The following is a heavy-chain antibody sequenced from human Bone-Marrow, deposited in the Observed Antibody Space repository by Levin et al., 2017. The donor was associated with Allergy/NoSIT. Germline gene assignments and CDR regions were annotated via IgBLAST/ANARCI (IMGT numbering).Heavy chain of an antibody. Sequence: GESLKISCAASGFTFRNYWMSWVRQAPGKGLEWVANIKQDGSEKTYVASVKGRFTISSDSTKKSVYLQMNSLRAEDTAVYYCAREGKYHDFWSGYLSSPRWNGMDVWGQGTTVTVSS. V-gene: IGHV3-7*01. CDR3: AREGKYHDFWSGYLSSPRWNGMDV. CDR2: IKQDGSEK. D-gene: IGHD3-3*01. CDR1: GFTFRNYW. J-gene: IGHJ6*02.